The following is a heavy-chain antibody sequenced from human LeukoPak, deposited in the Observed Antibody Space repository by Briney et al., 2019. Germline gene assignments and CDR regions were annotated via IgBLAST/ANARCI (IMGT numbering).Heavy chain of an antibody. D-gene: IGHD3-22*01. CDR2: IYSGGST. V-gene: IGHV3-66*01. J-gene: IGHJ6*02. CDR1: GFTFSSYS. Sequence: GGSLRLSCAASGFTFSSYSMSWVRQAPGKGLEWVSVIYSGGSTYYADSVKGRFTISRDNFKNTLYLQMNSLRAEDTAVYYCARFITRNGMDVWGQGTTVTVSS. CDR3: ARFITRNGMDV.